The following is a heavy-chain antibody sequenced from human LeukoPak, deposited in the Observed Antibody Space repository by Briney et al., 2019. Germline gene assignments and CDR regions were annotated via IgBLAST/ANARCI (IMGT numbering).Heavy chain of an antibody. V-gene: IGHV4-59*08. CDR3: AKHSFDSGDYFDG. Sequence: SETLSLTCTVSGGSISSYYWSWIRQPPGEGLEWIGFIYHSGGTNYNPSLKSRVTISVDTSTNQFSLKMKSVTAADTAVYYCAKHSFDSGDYFDGWGQGTLVTVSS. J-gene: IGHJ4*02. CDR2: IYHSGGT. D-gene: IGHD3-22*01. CDR1: GGSISSYY.